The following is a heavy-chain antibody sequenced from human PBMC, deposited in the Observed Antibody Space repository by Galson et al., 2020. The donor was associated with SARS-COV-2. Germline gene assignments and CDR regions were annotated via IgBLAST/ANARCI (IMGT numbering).Heavy chain of an antibody. Sequence: GGSLRLSCAASGFTVSSNYMSWVRQAPGKGLEWVSVIYSGGSTYYADSVKGRFTISRDNSKNTLYLQMNSLRAEDTAVYYCARHQTYYYDSSGYYGIHAFDYWGQGTLVTVSS. CDR1: GFTVSSNY. V-gene: IGHV3-53*01. CDR3: ARHQTYYYDSSGYYGIHAFDY. J-gene: IGHJ4*02. D-gene: IGHD3-22*01. CDR2: IYSGGST.